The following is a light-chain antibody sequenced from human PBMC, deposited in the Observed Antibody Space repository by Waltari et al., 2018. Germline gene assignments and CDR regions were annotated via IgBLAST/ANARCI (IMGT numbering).Light chain of an antibody. CDR3: QLYYSVPYT. J-gene: IGKJ2*01. CDR1: QSVLYSSNNKNY. CDR2: WAS. V-gene: IGKV4-1*01. Sequence: DIVMTQSPDSLAVSLGERATIHCKSSQSVLYSSNNKNYLAWYQQKPGQPPKLLIYWASTRESGVPDRFSGSGSGTHFTLTISSLQAEDVAVYYCQLYYSVPYTFGQGTKLEIK.